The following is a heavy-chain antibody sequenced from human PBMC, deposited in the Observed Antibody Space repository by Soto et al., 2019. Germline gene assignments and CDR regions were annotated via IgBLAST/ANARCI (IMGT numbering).Heavy chain of an antibody. V-gene: IGHV1-2*02. J-gene: IGHJ4*02. D-gene: IGHD5-12*01. CDR2: INPNNGDT. CDR3: ARHSGYDYVFDY. CDR1: GYTFTGYY. Sequence: AAVKVSCKASGYTFTGYYIHWVRQAPGQGLEWMGWINPNNGDTNYAQKFQGRVSMTRDTSTSTAYMELSSLRFDDTAVYYCARHSGYDYVFDYWGQGTLVTVSS.